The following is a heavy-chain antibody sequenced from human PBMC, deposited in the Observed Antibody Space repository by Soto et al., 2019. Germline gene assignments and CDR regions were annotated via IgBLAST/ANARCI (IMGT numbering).Heavy chain of an antibody. V-gene: IGHV1-2*02. J-gene: IGHJ4*02. D-gene: IGHD5-12*01. CDR2: INPNNGDT. CDR3: ARHSGYDYVFDY. CDR1: GYTFTGYY. Sequence: AAVKVSCKASGYTFTGYYIHWVRQAPGQGLEWMGWINPNNGDTNYAQKFQGRVSMTRDTSTSTAYMELSSLRFDDTAVYYCARHSGYDYVFDYWGQGTLVTVSS.